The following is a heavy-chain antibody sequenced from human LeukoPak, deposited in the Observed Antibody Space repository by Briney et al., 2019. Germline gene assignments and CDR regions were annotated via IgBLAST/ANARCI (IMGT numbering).Heavy chain of an antibody. D-gene: IGHD1-26*01. J-gene: IGHJ6*03. V-gene: IGHV1-18*01. CDR1: GYTFTSYG. CDR2: ISAYNGNT. CDR3: ARDRVVGATKSYHYYMDV. Sequence: ASVKVSCKVSGYTFTSYGISWVRQAPGQGLEWMGWISAYNGNTNYAQKLQGRVTMTTDTSTSTAYMELRSLRSDDTAVYYCARDRVVGATKSYHYYMDVWGKGTTVTVSS.